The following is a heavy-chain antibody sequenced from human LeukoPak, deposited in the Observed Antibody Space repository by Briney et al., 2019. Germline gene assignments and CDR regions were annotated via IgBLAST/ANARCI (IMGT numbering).Heavy chain of an antibody. CDR2: ISWNSGSI. CDR1: GFTFDDYA. Sequence: GGSLRLSCAASGFTFDDYAMHWVRQAPGKGLEWVSGISWNSGSIVYADSVKGRFTISRDNAKNSLYLQMNSLRAEDTALYYCAKDRGYSGYEEPFDYWGQGTLVTVSS. CDR3: AKDRGYSGYEEPFDY. D-gene: IGHD5-12*01. J-gene: IGHJ4*02. V-gene: IGHV3-9*01.